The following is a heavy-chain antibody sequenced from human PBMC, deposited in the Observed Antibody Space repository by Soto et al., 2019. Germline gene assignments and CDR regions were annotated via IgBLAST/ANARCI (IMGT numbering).Heavy chain of an antibody. Sequence: KPSETLSLTCAVYGGSFSGYYWSWIRQPPGKGLEWIGEINHSGSTNYNPSLKSRVTISVDTSKNQFSLKLSSVTAADTAVYYCARGGEDYGSGSYNNWFDPWGQGTLVTVSS. CDR3: ARGGEDYGSGSYNNWFDP. D-gene: IGHD3-10*01. J-gene: IGHJ5*02. CDR2: INHSGST. CDR1: GGSFSGYY. V-gene: IGHV4-34*01.